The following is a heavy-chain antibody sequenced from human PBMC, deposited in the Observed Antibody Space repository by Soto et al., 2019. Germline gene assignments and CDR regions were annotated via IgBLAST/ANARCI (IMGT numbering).Heavy chain of an antibody. V-gene: IGHV3-11*05. CDR1: GFTFSDYY. CDR2: IGTSSSYT. J-gene: IGHJ3*02. D-gene: IGHD3-9*01. Sequence: QVQLVESGGGLVKPGGSLRLSCAASGFTFSDYYMSWIRQAPGKGLEWLSYIGTSSSYTNYADSVKGRFTIPRDNAKNSLYLQMNSLRAEDTAVYYCARDADILTGSDAFDIWGQGTMVTVSS. CDR3: ARDADILTGSDAFDI.